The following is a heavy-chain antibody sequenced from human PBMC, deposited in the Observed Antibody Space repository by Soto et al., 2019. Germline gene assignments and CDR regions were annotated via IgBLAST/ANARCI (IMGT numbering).Heavy chain of an antibody. CDR2: INGGSGKT. Sequence: QVQLVQSGAEVKNPGASVKVSCKTSGYIFINYAMHWVRQAPGQRLEWMGWINGGSGKTEYSQSFKGRVTITSDTSARTVYMELSSLTSEDTAVFYCARSGYSSGWYHWYFDLWGRGTLVTVSS. J-gene: IGHJ2*01. V-gene: IGHV1-3*01. CDR1: GYIFINYA. CDR3: ARSGYSSGWYHWYFDL. D-gene: IGHD6-19*01.